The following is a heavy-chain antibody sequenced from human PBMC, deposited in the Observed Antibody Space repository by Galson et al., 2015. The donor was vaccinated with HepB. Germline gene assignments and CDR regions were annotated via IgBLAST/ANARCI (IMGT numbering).Heavy chain of an antibody. CDR2: IRNKANSYAT. V-gene: IGHV3-73*01. D-gene: IGHD5-12*01. J-gene: IGHJ4*02. CDR1: GFTFSGSA. Sequence: SLRLSCAASGFTFSGSAMHWVRQASGKGLEWVGRIRNKANSYATAYAASVKGRFTISRDDSKNTAYLQMNSPKTEDTALYYCTTSWPRAYWGQGTLVTVSS. CDR3: TTSWPRAY.